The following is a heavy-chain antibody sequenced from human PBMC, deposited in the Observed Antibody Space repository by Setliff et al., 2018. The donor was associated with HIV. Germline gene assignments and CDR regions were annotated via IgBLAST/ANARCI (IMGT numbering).Heavy chain of an antibody. CDR2: ISDDGGQT. J-gene: IGHJ4*02. V-gene: IGHV3-30*04. CDR1: GFTFNAYS. D-gene: IGHD5-18*01. Sequence: GGSLRLSCAASGFTFNAYSIHWVRQAPGKGLEWVAVISDDGGQTYYAASVEGRFTIFRDNSKDTMYLQMHSLRGDDTAVYYCAREKGDTPTAYYLDYWGQGTLVTVSS. CDR3: AREKGDTPTAYYLDY.